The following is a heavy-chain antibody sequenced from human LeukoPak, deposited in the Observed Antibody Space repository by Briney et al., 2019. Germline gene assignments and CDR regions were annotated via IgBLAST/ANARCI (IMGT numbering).Heavy chain of an antibody. V-gene: IGHV3-30*04. CDR1: RFTFSSYA. CDR2: ISYDGSNK. CDR3: ARAMYYCSGGSCYPPFDY. D-gene: IGHD2-15*01. Sequence: GGSLRLSCAASRFTFSSYAMHWVRQAPGKGLEWVAVISYDGSNKYYADSVKGRFTISRDNSKNTLYLQMNSLRAEDTAVYYCARAMYYCSGGSCYPPFDYWGQGTLVTVSS. J-gene: IGHJ4*02.